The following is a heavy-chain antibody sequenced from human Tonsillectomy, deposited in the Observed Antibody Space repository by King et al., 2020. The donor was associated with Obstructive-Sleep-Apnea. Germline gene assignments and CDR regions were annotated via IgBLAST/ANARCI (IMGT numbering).Heavy chain of an antibody. CDR3: ARDPGDSSGYYFNWFDP. J-gene: IGHJ5*02. Sequence: VQLQESGPGLVKPSGTLSLTCAVSGGSISRSNRWSWVRQSPGKGLGWIGEIYHSGSTNYNPSHKSRVTISVDKSKNQFSLKPSSGTAADTAVYYCARDPGDSSGYYFNWFDPWGQGTLVTVSS. CDR1: GGSISRSNR. CDR2: IYHSGST. D-gene: IGHD3-22*01. V-gene: IGHV4-4*02.